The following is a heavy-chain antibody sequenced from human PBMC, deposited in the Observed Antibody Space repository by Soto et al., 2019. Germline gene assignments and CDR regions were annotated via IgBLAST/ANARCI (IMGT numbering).Heavy chain of an antibody. CDR2: IIPIFGTA. V-gene: IGHV1-69*06. D-gene: IGHD3-10*01. Sequence: ASVKVSCKASGGTFSSYAISWVRQAPGQGLEWMGGIIPIFGTANYAQKFQGRVTITADKSTSTAYMELSSLRSEDTAVYYCAREVPQFALGMDVWGQGTTVTVSS. CDR1: GGTFSSYA. CDR3: AREVPQFALGMDV. J-gene: IGHJ6*02.